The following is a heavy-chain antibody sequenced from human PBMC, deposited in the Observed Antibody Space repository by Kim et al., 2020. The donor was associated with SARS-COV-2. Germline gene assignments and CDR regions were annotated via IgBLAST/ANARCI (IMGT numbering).Heavy chain of an antibody. Sequence: SETLSLTCIINGASLSGHHWTWIRQPPGKGLEWIGEIHADGSAVYTPSLSSRVTISLDTSTQQFSMTLTSVTAADTAVYYCARGWREAWPPAHYWGQGTLVAVSS. CDR1: GASLSGHH. CDR3: ARGWREAWPPAHY. J-gene: IGHJ4*02. D-gene: IGHD3-3*01. CDR2: IHADGSA. V-gene: IGHV4-34*01.